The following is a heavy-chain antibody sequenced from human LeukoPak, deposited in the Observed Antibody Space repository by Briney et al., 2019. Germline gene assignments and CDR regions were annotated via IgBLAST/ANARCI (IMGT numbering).Heavy chain of an antibody. Sequence: ASVKVSCKASGGTFSSYTISWVRQAPGQGLEWMGRSIPVLGIANYAQKFQGRVTITADKTTSTAYMELSSLRSEDTAVYYCARVDDSSGYWNYNWFDPWGQGTLVTVSS. V-gene: IGHV1-69*02. CDR2: SIPVLGIA. CDR1: GGTFSSYT. D-gene: IGHD3-22*01. J-gene: IGHJ5*02. CDR3: ARVDDSSGYWNYNWFDP.